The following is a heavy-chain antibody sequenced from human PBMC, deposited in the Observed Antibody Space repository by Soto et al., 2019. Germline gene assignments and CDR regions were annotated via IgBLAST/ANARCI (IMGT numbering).Heavy chain of an antibody. Sequence: GGSLRLSCAASGFTFSSYAMSWVRQAPGKGLEWVSAISGRGGSTYYADSVKGRFTISRDNSKHTLYLQMNSLRAEDTAVYYCAKGASGYYYWGMDVWGQGTTVTVS. CDR1: GFTFSSYA. V-gene: IGHV3-23*01. CDR2: ISGRGGST. D-gene: IGHD3-10*01. J-gene: IGHJ6*02. CDR3: AKGASGYYYWGMDV.